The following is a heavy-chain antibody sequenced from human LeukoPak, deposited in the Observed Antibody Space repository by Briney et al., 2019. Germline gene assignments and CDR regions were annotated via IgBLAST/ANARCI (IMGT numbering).Heavy chain of an antibody. CDR1: GYSFTSYW. V-gene: IGHV5-51*01. D-gene: IGHD2-21*02. J-gene: IGHJ5*02. Sequence: GESLKISCKGSGYSFTSYWIGWVRQMPRKGLEWMGIIYPGDSDTRYSPSFQGQVTISADKSISTAYLQWSSLKASDTAMYYCARHAVVTAIRNWFDPWGQGTLVTVSS. CDR3: ARHAVVTAIRNWFDP. CDR2: IYPGDSDT.